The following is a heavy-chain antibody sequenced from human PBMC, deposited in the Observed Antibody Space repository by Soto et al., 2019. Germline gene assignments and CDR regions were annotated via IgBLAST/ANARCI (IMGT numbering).Heavy chain of an antibody. D-gene: IGHD3-3*01. CDR2: ISSSSSYI. CDR3: ARGRYDFWSGYYFYCMDV. CDR1: GFTFSSYS. J-gene: IGHJ6*03. Sequence: EVQLVESGGGLVKPGGSLRLSCAASGFTFSSYSMNWVRQAPGKGLEWVSSISSSSSYIYYADSVKGRFTISRDNAKNSLYLQMNSLGAEDTAVYYCARGRYDFWSGYYFYCMDVWGKGTTVTVSS. V-gene: IGHV3-21*01.